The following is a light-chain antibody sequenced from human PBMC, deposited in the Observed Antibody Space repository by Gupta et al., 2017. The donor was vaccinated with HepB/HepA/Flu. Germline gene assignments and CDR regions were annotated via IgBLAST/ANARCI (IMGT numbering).Light chain of an antibody. CDR3: IIWYNDASL. Sequence: QAVLTQPSSLSASPGASASLTCTLRSGINIASSTIYWYQQKPGSPPQYLLRYKSDSDKEQGSGVPSRFSGSKDASANAGILFISGLQSEDEADYFCIIWYNDASLFGGGTKLTVL. J-gene: IGLJ2*01. V-gene: IGLV5-45*02. CDR1: SGINIASST. CDR2: YKSDSDK.